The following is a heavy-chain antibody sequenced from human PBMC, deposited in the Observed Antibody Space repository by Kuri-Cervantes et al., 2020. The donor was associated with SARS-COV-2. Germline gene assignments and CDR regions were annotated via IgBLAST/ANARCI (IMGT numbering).Heavy chain of an antibody. CDR1: GGSISSYY. CDR3: ARVRSTTAGWFDP. Sequence: ESLKISCTVSGGSISSYYWSWIRQPPGKGLEWIGYIYYSGSTNYNPSLKSRVTISVDTSKNQFSLKLSSVTAADTAVYYYARVRSTTAGWFDPWGQGTLVTVSS. V-gene: IGHV4-59*01. D-gene: IGHD2/OR15-2a*01. J-gene: IGHJ5*02. CDR2: IYYSGST.